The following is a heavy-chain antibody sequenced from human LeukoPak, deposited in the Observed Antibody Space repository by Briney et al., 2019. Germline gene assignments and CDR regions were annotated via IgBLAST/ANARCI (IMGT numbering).Heavy chain of an antibody. Sequence: PSETLSLTCTVSGDSISNFYWTWIRQPAGKGLEWIGRIYASGSTIYNPSLQSRVTTSIDTSRNQFSLHLSSVTAADTAVYYCARDGGVSRTHDYWGQGTLVTVSS. J-gene: IGHJ4*02. D-gene: IGHD2-15*01. V-gene: IGHV4-4*07. CDR3: ARDGGVSRTHDY. CDR2: IYASGST. CDR1: GDSISNFY.